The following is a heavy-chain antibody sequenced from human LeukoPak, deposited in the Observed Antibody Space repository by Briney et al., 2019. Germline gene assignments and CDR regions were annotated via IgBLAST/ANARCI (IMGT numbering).Heavy chain of an antibody. D-gene: IGHD2-21*02. CDR2: ISTSSSYI. CDR3: ARDGLRRPPTPYCGGDCPLDY. V-gene: IGHV3-21*04. CDR1: GFTFSRYS. Sequence: GGSLRLSCAVSGFTFSRYSMNWVRQAPGKGLEWVSFISTSSSYIYYADSVKGRFTISRDNAKNSLYLQMNSLRVKDTAMYYCARDGLRRPPTPYCGGDCPLDYWGQGTLVSVSS. J-gene: IGHJ4*02.